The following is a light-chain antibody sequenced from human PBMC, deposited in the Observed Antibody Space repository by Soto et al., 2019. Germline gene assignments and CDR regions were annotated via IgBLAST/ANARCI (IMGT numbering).Light chain of an antibody. CDR2: GAS. J-gene: IGKJ1*01. V-gene: IGKV3-20*01. Sequence: EIVLTQSPGTLSLSPGERATLSCRASQSVTSSYLAWYQQKPGQAPRLLIYGASSRHTGIPERFSVSGSGTDFTLTISRLEPEDFAVYYCQQYGSSPHTVGQGTKVEIK. CDR1: QSVTSSY. CDR3: QQYGSSPHT.